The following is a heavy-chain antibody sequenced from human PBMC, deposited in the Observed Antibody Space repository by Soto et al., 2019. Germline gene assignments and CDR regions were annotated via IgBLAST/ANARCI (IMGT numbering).Heavy chain of an antibody. CDR3: AKDGVVLPFLERKNDGGYYFHY. D-gene: IGHD3-3*01. CDR1: GYTFTSYY. V-gene: IGHV1-46*01. CDR2: INPSGGST. Sequence: GASVKVSCKSSGYTFTSYYMHCVRQAPAQGLEWMGIINPSGGSTRYAQKFQGRVTMTRDTSTSTVYMELSSLRAEDTAVYYCAKDGVVLPFLERKNDGGYYFHYWGQGTLVTVSS. J-gene: IGHJ4*02.